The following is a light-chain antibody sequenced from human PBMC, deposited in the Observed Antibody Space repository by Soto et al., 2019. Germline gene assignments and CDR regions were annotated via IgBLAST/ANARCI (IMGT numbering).Light chain of an antibody. V-gene: IGKV3-11*01. CDR3: QHRTNWPLP. Sequence: EIALTQSPASLSLSPRERATLSCRTSQSVSVYLAWYQQKPGQAPRLLIFDASNRATGIPARFSGSGSGTDFTLTISSLEPEDPAVYYCQHRTNWPLPFGQGTKV. CDR1: QSVSVY. CDR2: DAS. J-gene: IGKJ1*01.